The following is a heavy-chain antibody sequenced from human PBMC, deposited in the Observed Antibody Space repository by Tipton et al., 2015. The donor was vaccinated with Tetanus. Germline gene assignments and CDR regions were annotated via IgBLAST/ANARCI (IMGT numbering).Heavy chain of an antibody. CDR2: IYFKGDT. CDR3: ARDLYGYWFDP. Sequence: TLSLTCTVSGGSISDKKYYWGWIRQPPGRGLEWIASIYFKGDTYYSPTLKSRVTIDVDTSQNVFSLRLTSVTAADTAVYYCARDLYGYWFDPWGQGTLVTVSS. D-gene: IGHD3-10*01. V-gene: IGHV4-39*02. CDR1: GGSISDKKYY. J-gene: IGHJ5*02.